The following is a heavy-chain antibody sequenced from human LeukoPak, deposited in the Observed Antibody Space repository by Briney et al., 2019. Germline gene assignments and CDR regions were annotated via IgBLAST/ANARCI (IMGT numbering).Heavy chain of an antibody. CDR1: GFTFSDYY. D-gene: IGHD2-2*01. V-gene: IGHV3-11*01. Sequence: SGGSLRLSCAASGFTFSDYYMSWIRQAPGKGLEWVSYISSSGSTTYYADSVKGRFTISRDNSKNTLYLQMNSLRAEDTAVYYCAGGPYCSSTSCYGKDDDAFDIWGQGTMVTVSS. J-gene: IGHJ3*02. CDR3: AGGPYCSSTSCYGKDDDAFDI. CDR2: ISSSGSTT.